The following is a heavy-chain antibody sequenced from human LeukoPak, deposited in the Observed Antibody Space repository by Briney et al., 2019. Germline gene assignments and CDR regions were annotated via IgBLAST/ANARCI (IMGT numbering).Heavy chain of an antibody. J-gene: IGHJ4*02. CDR3: ATDWLPPQPSDY. D-gene: IGHD3-9*01. V-gene: IGHV3-21*01. CDR2: ISSGSSYI. CDR1: GFTFSSYS. Sequence: GGSLRLSCAASGFTFSSYSMNWVRQAPGKGLEWVSSISSGSSYIYYADSVKGRFTISRDNAKNSLYLQMNSLRAEDTAVYYCATDWLPPQPSDYWGQGTLVTVSS.